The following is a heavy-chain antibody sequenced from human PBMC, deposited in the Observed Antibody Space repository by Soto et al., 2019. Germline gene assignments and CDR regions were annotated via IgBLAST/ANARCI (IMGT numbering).Heavy chain of an antibody. Sequence: HLVESGGDLVKPGGSLRLSCAASGFTFTNAWMSWVRQAPGKGPEWVGGIKSKTDGGTTDYAAPVKGRFTISRDDSKSTLYLQMNSLETEDTAVYYCATYWNQPGWGQGTLVTVSS. V-gene: IGHV3-15*01. CDR1: GFTFTNAW. CDR3: ATYWNQPG. J-gene: IGHJ4*02. CDR2: IKSKTDGGTT. D-gene: IGHD1-1*01.